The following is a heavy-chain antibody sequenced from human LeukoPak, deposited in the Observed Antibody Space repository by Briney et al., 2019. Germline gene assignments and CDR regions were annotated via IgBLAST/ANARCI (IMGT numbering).Heavy chain of an antibody. CDR3: ARTYYYDNSAVFGH. Sequence: GGSLRLSCAASGFTFSTYSMIWVRQAPGKGLEWVSSINSGSSYINYPDSVRGRFTISKDNAKNSLYLQMNSLRAEDTAVYYCARTYYYDNSAVFGHWGQGALVTVSS. J-gene: IGHJ4*02. CDR1: GFTFSTYS. CDR2: INSGSSYI. D-gene: IGHD3-22*01. V-gene: IGHV3-21*01.